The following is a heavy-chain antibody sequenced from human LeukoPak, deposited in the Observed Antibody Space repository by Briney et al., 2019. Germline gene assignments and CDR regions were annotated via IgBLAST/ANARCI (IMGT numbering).Heavy chain of an antibody. D-gene: IGHD6-6*01. Sequence: GSLRLSCAASGFTFSSYSMNWVRQAPGKGLEWVSSISSSSSYIYYADSVKGRFTISRDNAKNSLYLQMNSLRAEDTAVYYCARDPPGQLVSDGHYWGQGTLVTVSS. J-gene: IGHJ4*02. CDR3: ARDPPGQLVSDGHY. CDR1: GFTFSSYS. V-gene: IGHV3-21*01. CDR2: ISSSSSYI.